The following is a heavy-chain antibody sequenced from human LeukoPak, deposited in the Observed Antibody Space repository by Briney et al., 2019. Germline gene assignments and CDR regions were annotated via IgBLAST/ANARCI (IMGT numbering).Heavy chain of an antibody. CDR2: INRIGSIT. D-gene: IGHD1-26*01. V-gene: IGHV3-20*04. CDR3: ARKGLGGELGGFDC. CDR1: GFTFNDYG. Sequence: RPGGSLRLSCPGPGFTFNDYGIGWVRQVPGKGLEWFSGINRIGSITGNADSVKGRFTISRDNAKGSLYLQMNSLRAEDTALYYCARKGLGGELGGFDCWGQGTLVTVSS. J-gene: IGHJ4*02.